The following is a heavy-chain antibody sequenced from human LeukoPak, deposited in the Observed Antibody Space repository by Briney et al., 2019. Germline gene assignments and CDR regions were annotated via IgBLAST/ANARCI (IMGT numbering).Heavy chain of an antibody. V-gene: IGHV3-30*04. D-gene: IGHD4-17*01. J-gene: IGHJ3*02. CDR1: EFTLKIYP. Sequence: PGGSLRLSCAASEFTLKIYPMHWVRQAPGKGLELLSVISHDGSDKNNADSVKGRFIISRDNSKNTIYLQLNSLRPEDTAMYYCAREGVQTTVDAFDIWGLGTMVIVSS. CDR3: AREGVQTTVDAFDI. CDR2: ISHDGSDK.